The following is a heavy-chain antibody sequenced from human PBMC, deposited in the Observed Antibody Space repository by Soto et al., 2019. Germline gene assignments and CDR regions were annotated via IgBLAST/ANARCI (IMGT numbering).Heavy chain of an antibody. V-gene: IGHV1-18*01. Sequence: ASVKVSCKASGGTFNSYGISWVRQAPGQGLDWMGVIIPLYGTVNYAQKFQGRVSMTTDTSTTTAYMELRSLRSDDTAVYYCARVVPGAEAWFGPWGQGTLVTVSS. CDR2: IIPLYGTV. D-gene: IGHD2-2*01. J-gene: IGHJ5*02. CDR3: ARVVPGAEAWFGP. CDR1: GGTFNSYG.